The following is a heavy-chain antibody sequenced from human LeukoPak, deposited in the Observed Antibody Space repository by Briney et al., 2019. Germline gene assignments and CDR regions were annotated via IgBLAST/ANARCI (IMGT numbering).Heavy chain of an antibody. CDR2: ISRSSNYK. CDR3: ASSRYDSSGYYGIIGY. D-gene: IGHD3-22*01. V-gene: IGHV3-21*01. CDR1: EFTFSTYT. J-gene: IGHJ4*02. Sequence: PGGSLRLSCVASEFTFSTYTMNWVRQAPGKGLEWVSSISRSSNYKYYADSVKGRFTISRDNAKNSLYLQMNSLRAEDTALYYCASSRYDSSGYYGIIGYWGQGTLVTVSS.